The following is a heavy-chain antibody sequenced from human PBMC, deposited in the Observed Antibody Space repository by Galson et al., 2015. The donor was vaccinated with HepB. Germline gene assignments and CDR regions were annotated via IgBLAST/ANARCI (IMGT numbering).Heavy chain of an antibody. D-gene: IGHD3-16*01. Sequence: QSGAEVKKPGESLKISCKASGYNFANYYINWVRQMPGKGLEWLGTIDPSDSQTNYRPSFQGHVTISADKSITTAYLQWSSLKASDTAVYYCARRHYTIGGVFDYWGQGTLVTVSS. CDR2: IDPSDSQT. CDR3: ARRHYTIGGVFDY. CDR1: GYNFANYY. V-gene: IGHV5-10-1*01. J-gene: IGHJ4*02.